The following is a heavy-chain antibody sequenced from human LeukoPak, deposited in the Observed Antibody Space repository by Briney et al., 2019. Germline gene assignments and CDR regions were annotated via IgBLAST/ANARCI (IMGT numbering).Heavy chain of an antibody. Sequence: GGSLRLSCAASGFTFSSYSMNWVRQAPGKGLEWVSSISSSSSYIYYADSVKGRFTISRDNAKNSLYLQMNSLRAEDTAVYYCAREGITMIVGGYWGQGTLVTVSS. CDR1: GFTFSSYS. CDR2: ISSSSSYI. J-gene: IGHJ4*02. D-gene: IGHD3-22*01. V-gene: IGHV3-21*01. CDR3: AREGITMIVGGY.